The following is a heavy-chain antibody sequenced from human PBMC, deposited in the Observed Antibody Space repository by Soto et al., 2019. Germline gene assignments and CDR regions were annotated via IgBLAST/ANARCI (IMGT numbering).Heavy chain of an antibody. J-gene: IGHJ2*01. V-gene: IGHV1-18*01. Sequence: QGLEWMGWISAYNGNTNYARKLQGRVTMTTDTSTSTAYMELRSLRSDDTAVYYCARDSPMGDYVWGSYLPRYFDLWRRRTL. CDR3: ARDSPMGDYVWGSYLPRYFDL. D-gene: IGHD3-16*02. CDR2: ISAYNGNT.